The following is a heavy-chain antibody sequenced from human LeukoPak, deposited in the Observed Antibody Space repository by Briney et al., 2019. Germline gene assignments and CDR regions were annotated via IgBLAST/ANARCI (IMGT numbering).Heavy chain of an antibody. V-gene: IGHV6-1*01. CDR2: TYDRSKWYT. J-gene: IGHJ4*02. CDR1: GDSVSSNSAA. Sequence: RTLSLTCAISGDSVSSNSAAWDWIRLSPSIGLEWLGRTYDRSKWYTDYAVAVKSLATIDAETSQIQLFLRLNSVTPADTAGYYCARGITVARSLMYYSNYWGQGTLVTVYS. CDR3: ARGITVARSLMYYSNY. D-gene: IGHD6-19*01.